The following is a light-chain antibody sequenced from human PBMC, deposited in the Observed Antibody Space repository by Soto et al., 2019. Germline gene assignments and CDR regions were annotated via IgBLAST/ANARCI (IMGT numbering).Light chain of an antibody. CDR1: QSVSSSH. CDR2: GAS. CDR3: QQYGTSSWT. V-gene: IGKV3-20*01. J-gene: IGKJ1*01. Sequence: EIVLTQSPGALSLSPGERATLSCRASQSVSSSHLAWYQQKPGQAPRLLIYGASNRATGIPDKFSGSGSGTDFTLTIRGLEPEDIAVYYCQQYGTSSWTFGQVTMV.